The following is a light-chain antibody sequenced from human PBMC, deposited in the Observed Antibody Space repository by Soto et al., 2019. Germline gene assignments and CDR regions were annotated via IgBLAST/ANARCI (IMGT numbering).Light chain of an antibody. CDR2: AAA. CDR1: RRVGSST. Sequence: IDLAQSPDTLSLYPVYRATLSCRATRRVGSSTLAWYQQKPGQAPRLLIYAAATRATGIPDRFSGSGSGTDFTLTISRLEPEDFAVYCCQQYGSSPWTFGQGTKVDIK. J-gene: IGKJ1*01. V-gene: IGKV3-20*01. CDR3: QQYGSSPWT.